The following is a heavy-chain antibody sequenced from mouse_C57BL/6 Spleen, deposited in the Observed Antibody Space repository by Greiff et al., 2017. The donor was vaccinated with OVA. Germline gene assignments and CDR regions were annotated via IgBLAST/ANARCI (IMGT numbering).Heavy chain of an antibody. J-gene: IGHJ4*01. CDR2: ISDGGSYT. CDR1: GFTFSSYA. CDR3: AREGVTTVVRVLDY. D-gene: IGHD1-1*01. Sequence: EVHLVESGGGLVKPGGSLKLSCAASGFTFSSYAMSWVRQTPEKRLEWVATISDGGSYTYYPDNVKGRFTISRDNAKNNLYLQMSHLKSEDTAMYYCAREGVTTVVRVLDYWGQGTSVTVSS. V-gene: IGHV5-4*01.